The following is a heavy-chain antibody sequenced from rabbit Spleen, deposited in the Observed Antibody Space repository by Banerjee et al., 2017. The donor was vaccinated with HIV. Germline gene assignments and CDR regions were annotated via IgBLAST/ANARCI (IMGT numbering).Heavy chain of an antibody. J-gene: IGHJ4*01. D-gene: IGHD8-1*01. CDR2: IDPVFGIT. CDR1: GFTLSSYY. V-gene: IGHV1S7*01. Sequence: HLKESGGGLVQPGGSLKLSCTASGFTLSSYYMNWVRQAPGKGLEWIGYIDPVFGITAYANWVNGRFSISRENAQNTVFLQMTSLTAADTATYFCARDAGSGHYIDAYFDLWGQGTLVTVS. CDR3: ARDAGSGHYIDAYFDL.